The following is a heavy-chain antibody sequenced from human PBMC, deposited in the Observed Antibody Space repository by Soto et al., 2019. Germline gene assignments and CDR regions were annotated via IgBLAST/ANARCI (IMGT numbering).Heavy chain of an antibody. D-gene: IGHD3-22*01. CDR2: IIPIFGTA. Sequence: SVKVSCKASGGTFSSYAISWVRQAPGQELEWMRGIIPIFGTANYAQQFQVRVTITADESTSTAYMELSSPRSEDTAVYYCSRAALVGYYDSSGYYYPDFWGQGTLVTVSS. CDR3: SRAALVGYYDSSGYYYPDF. CDR1: GGTFSSYA. V-gene: IGHV1-69*13. J-gene: IGHJ4*02.